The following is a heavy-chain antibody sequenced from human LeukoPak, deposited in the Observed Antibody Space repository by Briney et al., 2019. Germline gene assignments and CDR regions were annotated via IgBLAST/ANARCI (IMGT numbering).Heavy chain of an antibody. CDR3: AKPSSISRSRGLYYFDY. V-gene: IGHV3-30*18. CDR1: GFTFSSYG. CDR2: ISYDGSNK. Sequence: GRSLRLSCAASGFTFSSYGMHWVRQAPGKGLEWVAVISYDGSNKYYADSVKGRFTISRDNSKNTLYLQMNSLRAEDTAVYYCAKPSSISRSRGLYYFDYWGRGTLVTVSS. J-gene: IGHJ4*02. D-gene: IGHD3-3*01.